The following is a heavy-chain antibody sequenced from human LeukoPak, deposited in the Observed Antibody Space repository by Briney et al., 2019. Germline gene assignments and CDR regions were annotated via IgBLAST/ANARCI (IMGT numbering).Heavy chain of an antibody. V-gene: IGHV3-33*06. Sequence: GGSLRLCCAASGFTFSSYGMHWDRQAPGKGLEWVAVIWYDGSNKYYADSVKGRFTISRDNSKNTLYLQMNSLRAEDTALYYCAKVNGYCSGGSCYSSGSYYYYGMDVWGKGTTVTVSS. D-gene: IGHD2-15*01. J-gene: IGHJ6*04. CDR2: IWYDGSNK. CDR3: AKVNGYCSGGSCYSSGSYYYYGMDV. CDR1: GFTFSSYG.